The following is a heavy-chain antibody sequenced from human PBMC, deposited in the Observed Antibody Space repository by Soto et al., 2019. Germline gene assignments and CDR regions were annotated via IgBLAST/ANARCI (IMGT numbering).Heavy chain of an antibody. J-gene: IGHJ4*02. V-gene: IGHV2-5*01. CDR1: WFSFHSSGEG. CDR2: IYWCEDK. Sequence: GPTLVNSRQPLRLTCKFWWFSFHSSGEGGAWIRPPRGYGLEWLALIYWCEDKSYSPSLHSRLSITNGDSKNQVVLELTNLGPLDTATYCCAHIKFPSMGYYAVFDHWGAGILVTATS. CDR3: AHIKFPSMGYYAVFDH. D-gene: IGHD1-26*01.